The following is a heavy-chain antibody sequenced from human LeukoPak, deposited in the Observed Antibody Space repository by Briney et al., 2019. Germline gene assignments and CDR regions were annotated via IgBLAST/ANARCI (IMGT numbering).Heavy chain of an antibody. Sequence: GASVKVSCKASGYTFTGYYMHWVRQAPGQGLEWMGRINPNSGGTNYAQKFQGRVTMTRDTSISTAYMELSRLRSDDTAVYYRARDLGGYSSGLYYFDYWGQGTLVTVSS. V-gene: IGHV1-2*06. J-gene: IGHJ4*02. CDR3: ARDLGGYSSGLYYFDY. D-gene: IGHD6-19*01. CDR1: GYTFTGYY. CDR2: INPNSGGT.